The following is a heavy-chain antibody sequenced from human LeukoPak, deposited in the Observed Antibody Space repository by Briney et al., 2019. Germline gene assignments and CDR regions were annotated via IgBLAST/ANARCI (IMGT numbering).Heavy chain of an antibody. D-gene: IGHD2-15*01. CDR3: ARRGCNGGSCYGY. J-gene: IGHJ4*02. Sequence: GESLKISCKGSGYSFSNEWIGWVRQMPGKGLEWMGIIYPGDPDTRYSPSFQGQVTISADKSISTAYLQWSSLEASDTAMYYCARRGCNGGSCYGYWGQGTLVTVSS. V-gene: IGHV5-51*01. CDR1: GYSFSNEW. CDR2: IYPGDPDT.